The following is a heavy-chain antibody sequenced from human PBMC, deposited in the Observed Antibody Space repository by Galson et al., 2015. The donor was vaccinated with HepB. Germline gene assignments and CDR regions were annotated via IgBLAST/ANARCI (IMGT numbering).Heavy chain of an antibody. D-gene: IGHD1-26*01. Sequence: SLRLSCAASGFTFSSYGMHWVRQAPGKGLEWVAVIWYDGSNKYYADSVKGRFTISRDNSKNTLYLQMNSLRAEDTAVYYCARDSLRFRPVGSSSWFDPWGQGTLVTVSS. V-gene: IGHV3-33*01. CDR2: IWYDGSNK. J-gene: IGHJ5*02. CDR3: ARDSLRFRPVGSSSWFDP. CDR1: GFTFSSYG.